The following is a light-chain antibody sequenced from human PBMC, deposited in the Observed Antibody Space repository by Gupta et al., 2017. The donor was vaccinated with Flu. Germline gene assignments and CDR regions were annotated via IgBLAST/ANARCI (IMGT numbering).Light chain of an antibody. CDR1: SSDVGGYNY. CDR3: SSYTTTSSLAV. Sequence: QSALTQPASVSGSPGQSITISCTGTSSDVGGYNYVSWYQQHPGKAPKLIIYEVSYRPSGVSNRFSASKSDNTASLTISGLQAEDEADYYCSSYTTTSSLAVFGGGTKLTVL. J-gene: IGLJ2*01. V-gene: IGLV2-14*01. CDR2: EVS.